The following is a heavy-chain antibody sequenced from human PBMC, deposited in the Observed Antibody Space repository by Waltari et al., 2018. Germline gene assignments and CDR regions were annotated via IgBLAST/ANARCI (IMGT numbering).Heavy chain of an antibody. V-gene: IGHV3-49*04. Sequence: EVQLVESGGGLVQPGRSLRLSCTASGFTFGDYAMSWVRQAPGKGLEWVGFIRSKAYGGTTEYAASVKGRFTISRDDSKSIAYLQMNSLKTEDTAVYYCTRDDQDPWWGPDYWGQGTLVTVSS. CDR2: IRSKAYGGTT. D-gene: IGHD2-15*01. CDR3: TRDDQDPWWGPDY. CDR1: GFTFGDYA. J-gene: IGHJ4*02.